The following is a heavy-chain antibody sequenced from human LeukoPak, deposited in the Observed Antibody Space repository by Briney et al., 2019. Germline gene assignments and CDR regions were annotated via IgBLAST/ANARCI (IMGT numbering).Heavy chain of an antibody. Sequence: GGSLRLSCAASGFTFSDYYMSWIRQAPGKGLEWLSYISDLSNDRYYADTVKGRFIISRDDAKNSVYLQMSSLRAEDTAVYYCARFGTSGYSGDHWGQGTLVTVSS. CDR3: ARFGTSGYSGDH. D-gene: IGHD3-22*01. V-gene: IGHV3-11*04. CDR2: ISDLSNDR. J-gene: IGHJ4*02. CDR1: GFTFSDYY.